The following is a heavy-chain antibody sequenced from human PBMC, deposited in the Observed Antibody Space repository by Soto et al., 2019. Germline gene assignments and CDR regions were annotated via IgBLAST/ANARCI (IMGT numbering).Heavy chain of an antibody. V-gene: IGHV1-58*01. Sequence: AAVKVSCKASGFTFTSSAVQWVRQARGQRLEWIGWIVVGSGNTNYAQKFQERVTITRDMSTSTAYMELSSLRSEDTAVYYCAAGQATTRDYYYGMDVWGQGTTVTVYS. J-gene: IGHJ6*02. CDR3: AAGQATTRDYYYGMDV. CDR1: GFTFTSSA. D-gene: IGHD5-12*01. CDR2: IVVGSGNT.